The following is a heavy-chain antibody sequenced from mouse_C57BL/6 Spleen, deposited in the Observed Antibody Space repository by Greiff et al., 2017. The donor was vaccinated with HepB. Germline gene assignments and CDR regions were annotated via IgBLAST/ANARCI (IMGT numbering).Heavy chain of an antibody. V-gene: IGHV5-17*01. D-gene: IGHD1-1*01. Sequence: EVQVVESGGGLVKPGGSLKLSCAASGFTFSDYGMHWVRQAPEKGLEWVAYISSGSSTIYYADTVKGRFTISRDNAKNTLFLQMTSLRSEDTAMYYCARRPYGSYFDYWGQGTTLTVSS. CDR2: ISSGSSTI. CDR3: ARRPYGSYFDY. CDR1: GFTFSDYG. J-gene: IGHJ2*01.